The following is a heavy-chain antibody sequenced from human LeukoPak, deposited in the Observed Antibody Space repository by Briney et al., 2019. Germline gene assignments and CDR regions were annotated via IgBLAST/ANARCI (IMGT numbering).Heavy chain of an antibody. J-gene: IGHJ4*02. CDR3: ARDMYDNGWSSFDY. D-gene: IGHD3-10*01. CDR1: GFTFSNYA. Sequence: QPGGSLRLSCAASGFTFSNYAMHWVRQAPGKGLEWVAVISFDGTNKYYANSVQGRFTISRDNSKNTLYLQMNRLRAEDTALYYCARDMYDNGWSSFDYWGQGTLVTVSS. CDR2: ISFDGTNK. V-gene: IGHV3-30-3*01.